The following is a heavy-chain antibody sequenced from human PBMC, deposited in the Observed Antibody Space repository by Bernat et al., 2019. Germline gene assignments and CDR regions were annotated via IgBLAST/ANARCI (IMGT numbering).Heavy chain of an antibody. CDR3: AREPATGSDAFDI. CDR1: GGSFSGYY. D-gene: IGHD5-12*01. V-gene: IGHV4-34*01. J-gene: IGHJ3*02. CDR2: INHSGST. Sequence: QVQLQQWGAGLLKPSETLSLTCAVYGGSFSGYYWSWIRQPPGKGLEWIGEINHSGSTNYNPSLKSRVTISVDTSKNQFSLKLSSVTAADTAVYYCAREPATGSDAFDIWGQGTMVTVSS.